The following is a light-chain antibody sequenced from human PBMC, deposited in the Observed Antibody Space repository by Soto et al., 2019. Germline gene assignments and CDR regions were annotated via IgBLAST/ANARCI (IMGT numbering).Light chain of an antibody. CDR2: GAS. V-gene: IGKV1-39*01. J-gene: IGKJ5*01. CDR1: QYISSY. CDR3: QQSYSTPIS. Sequence: DIQMTQSPSSLSASVVDRVTITCRASQYISSYVNWYQQKPGKAPKFLIYGASDLQRGVPSRFSGSGSGTDFTLTISSLQPEDFATYYCQQSYSTPISFGQGTRLEIK.